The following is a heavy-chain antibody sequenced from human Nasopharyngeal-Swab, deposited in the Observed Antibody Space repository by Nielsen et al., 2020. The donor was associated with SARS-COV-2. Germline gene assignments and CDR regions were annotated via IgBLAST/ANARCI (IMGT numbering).Heavy chain of an antibody. CDR1: GGTFSSYA. D-gene: IGHD2-15*01. V-gene: IGHV1-69*13. CDR3: ASHSGGSAYYYYGMDV. CDR2: IIPIFGTA. Sequence: SVQVSCKASGGTFSSYAISWVRQAPGQGLEWMGGIIPIFGTANYAQKFQGRVTITADESTSTAYMELSSLRSEDTAVYYCASHSGGSAYYYYGMDVWGQGTTVTVSS. J-gene: IGHJ6*02.